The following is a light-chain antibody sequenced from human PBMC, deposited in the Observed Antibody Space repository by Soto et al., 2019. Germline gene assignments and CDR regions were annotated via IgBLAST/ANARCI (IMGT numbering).Light chain of an antibody. J-gene: IGKJ1*01. CDR3: QQRSNWPRT. Sequence: EIVLTQSPGTLSFFPGERATLSCRASQSVSSYLAWYQQKPGQAPRLLIYDASNRATGIPARFSGSGSGTDFTLTISSLEPGDFAVYYCQQRSNWPRTFGQGTKVDIK. CDR1: QSVSSY. V-gene: IGKV3-11*01. CDR2: DAS.